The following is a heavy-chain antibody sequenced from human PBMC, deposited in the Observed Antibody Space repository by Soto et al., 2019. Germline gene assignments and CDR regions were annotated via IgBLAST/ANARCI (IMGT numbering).Heavy chain of an antibody. Sequence: SVKVSCKASGGTFSSYSISWVRQAPGQGLEWMGGIIPIFGTANYAQKFQGRVTITADESTSTAYMELSSLRSEDTAVYYCARAYYDSSGYYAFDIWGQGTMVTVSS. CDR2: IIPIFGTA. CDR1: GGTFSSYS. V-gene: IGHV1-69*13. D-gene: IGHD3-22*01. J-gene: IGHJ3*02. CDR3: ARAYYDSSGYYAFDI.